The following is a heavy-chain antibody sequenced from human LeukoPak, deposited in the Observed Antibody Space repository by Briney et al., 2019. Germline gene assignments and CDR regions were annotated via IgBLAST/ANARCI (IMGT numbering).Heavy chain of an antibody. CDR1: GGTFSSYA. Sequence: GASVKVSCKASGGTFSSYAISWVRQAPGQGLEWMGIINPSGGSTSYAQKFQGRVTMTRDMSTSTVYMELSSLRSEDTAVYYCARGSYYDILTGYLTNDAFDIWGQGTMVTVSS. D-gene: IGHD3-9*01. CDR3: ARGSYYDILTGYLTNDAFDI. J-gene: IGHJ3*02. V-gene: IGHV1-46*01. CDR2: INPSGGST.